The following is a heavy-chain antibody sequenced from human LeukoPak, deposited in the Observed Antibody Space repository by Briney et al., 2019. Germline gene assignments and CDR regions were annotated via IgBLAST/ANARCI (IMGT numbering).Heavy chain of an antibody. CDR3: GSTIFGVVIDLDSGYY. J-gene: IGHJ4*02. CDR2: ISYDGSKQ. Sequence: TGGSLKLSCASSGFTFSNYAMHWVRQAPGKGLEWVAVISYDGSKQDYVDPVKGRFTISRDNSKNTLYLQMNSLRPEDTAVYYCGSTIFGVVIDLDSGYYWGQGTLVTVSS. D-gene: IGHD3-3*01. CDR1: GFTFSNYA. V-gene: IGHV3-30*04.